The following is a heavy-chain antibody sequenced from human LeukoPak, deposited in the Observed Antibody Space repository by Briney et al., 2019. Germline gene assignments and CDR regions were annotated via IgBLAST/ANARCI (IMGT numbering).Heavy chain of an antibody. CDR3: ARARVVGATRGRDAFDI. V-gene: IGHV1-2*02. D-gene: IGHD1-26*01. J-gene: IGHJ3*02. CDR1: GYTFTGYY. CDR2: INPNSGGT. Sequence: VASVKVSCKASGYTFTGYYMHWVRQAPGQGLEWMGWINPNSGGTNYAQKFQGRVTMTRDTSISPAYMELSRLRSDDTAVYYCARARVVGATRGRDAFDIWGQGTMVTVSS.